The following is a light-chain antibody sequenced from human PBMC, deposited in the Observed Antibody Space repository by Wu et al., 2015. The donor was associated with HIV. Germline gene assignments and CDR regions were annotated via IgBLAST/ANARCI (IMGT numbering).Light chain of an antibody. J-gene: IGKJ1*01. V-gene: IGKV3-20*01. CDR3: QQYGSLWT. CDR2: GAS. CDR1: QSVSSSY. Sequence: EIVLTQSPGTLSLSPGERATLSCRASQSVSSSYLAWYQQKPGQAPRLLIYGASSRATGIPDRFSGSGSGTDFTLTISRLEPEDFAVYYCQQYGSLWTFGQGTKGGDQT.